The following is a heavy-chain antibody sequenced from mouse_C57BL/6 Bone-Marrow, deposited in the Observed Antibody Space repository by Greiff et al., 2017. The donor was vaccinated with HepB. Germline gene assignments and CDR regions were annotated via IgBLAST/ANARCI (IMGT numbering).Heavy chain of an antibody. D-gene: IGHD1-1*01. CDR3: ARHGWYYYGSSRYWYFDV. CDR1: GYTFTEYT. J-gene: IGHJ1*03. Sequence: QVQLKESGAELVKPGASVKLSCKASGYTFTEYTIHWVKQRSGQGLEWIGWFYPGSGSIKYNEKFKDKATLTADKSSSTVYMELSRLTSEGSAVYFCARHGWYYYGSSRYWYFDVWGTGTTVTVSS. V-gene: IGHV1-62-2*01. CDR2: FYPGSGSI.